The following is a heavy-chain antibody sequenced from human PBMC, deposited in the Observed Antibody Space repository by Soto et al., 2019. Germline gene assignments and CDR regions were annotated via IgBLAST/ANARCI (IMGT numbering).Heavy chain of an antibody. D-gene: IGHD6-13*01. Sequence: PGGSLRLSCAASGFTFSNACMNWVRQAPGRGLEWVGRIKSKTDGGTTDYAAPVKGRFTISRDDSKNTLYLQMNSLKTEDTAVYYCTKALSGKNLMDVWGQGTTVTVSS. J-gene: IGHJ6*02. CDR2: IKSKTDGGTT. CDR1: GFTFSNAC. CDR3: TKALSGKNLMDV. V-gene: IGHV3-15*07.